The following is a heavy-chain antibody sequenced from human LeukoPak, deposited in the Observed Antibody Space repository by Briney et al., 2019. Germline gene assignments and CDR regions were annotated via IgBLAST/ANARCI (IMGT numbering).Heavy chain of an antibody. CDR1: GYTFTSYY. CDR3: ARAYEAVAGTGY. D-gene: IGHD6-19*01. CDR2: INPSGGST. Sequence: GASVKVSCKASGYTFTSYYMHWVRQAPGQGLEWMGIINPSGGSTSYAQKFQGRVTMTRDMSTSTVYMELSSLRSEDTAVYYCARAYEAVAGTGYWGQGTLVTVSS. V-gene: IGHV1-46*01. J-gene: IGHJ4*02.